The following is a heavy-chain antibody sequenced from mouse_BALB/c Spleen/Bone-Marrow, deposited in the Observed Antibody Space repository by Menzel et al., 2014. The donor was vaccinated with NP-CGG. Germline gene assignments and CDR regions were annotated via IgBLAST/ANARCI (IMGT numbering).Heavy chain of an antibody. CDR3: TRSYERYYAMDY. CDR1: GYTFTSYW. V-gene: IGHV1-5*01. J-gene: IGHJ4*01. Sequence: VQLQQSGTVLARPGASVKMSCKASGYTFTSYWMHWVKQRPGQGLEWIGAIYSGNSDTSYNQKFKGKAKLTAVTSTSTAYMELSSLTNEDSAVYYCTRSYERYYAMDYWGQGTSVTVSS. CDR2: IYSGNSDT. D-gene: IGHD1-1*01.